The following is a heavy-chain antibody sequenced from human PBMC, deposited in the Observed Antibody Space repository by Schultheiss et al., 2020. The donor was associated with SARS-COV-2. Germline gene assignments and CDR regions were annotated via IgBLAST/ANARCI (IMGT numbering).Heavy chain of an antibody. J-gene: IGHJ4*02. CDR3: AREGYSYGYGDY. Sequence: SQTLSLTCTVSGGSISSGSYYWSWIRQPAGKGLEWIGRIYTSGSTNYNPSLKSRVTISVDTSKNQFSLNLSSVTAADTAVYYCAREGYSYGYGDYWGQGTLVTVSS. V-gene: IGHV4-61*02. CDR1: GGSISSGSYY. D-gene: IGHD5-18*01. CDR2: IYTSGST.